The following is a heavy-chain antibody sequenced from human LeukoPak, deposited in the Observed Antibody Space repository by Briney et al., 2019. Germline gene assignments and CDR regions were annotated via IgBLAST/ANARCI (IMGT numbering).Heavy chain of an antibody. V-gene: IGHV3-23*01. J-gene: IGHJ5*02. D-gene: IGHD3-10*01. CDR2: ISDSSGST. CDR3: AQAKGGDSGSYPA. CDR1: GFTFRSYA. Sequence: HPGASLRLSCAASGFTFRSYAMSWVRQAPGKGLEWVSRISDSSGSTYYADSEKGRFTISRDNSKNTLYLQMNSLRAEDTAIYYCAQAKGGDSGSYPAWGQGTLVTVSS.